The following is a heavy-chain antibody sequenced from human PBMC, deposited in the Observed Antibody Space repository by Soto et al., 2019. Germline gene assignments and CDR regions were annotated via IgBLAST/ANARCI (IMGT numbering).Heavy chain of an antibody. V-gene: IGHV4-39*01. CDR3: ARHRGYCSVVNCYWNGFDI. D-gene: IGHD2-15*01. Sequence: QLQLQESGPGLVEPSETLCLTCTVSGGSISSGTHYWGWSRQPPGKGLEWIGSIYYSGVTYYNPSLKSRVPMSVDTSKNQFSLKLNSVTAADTAVYYCARHRGYCSVVNCYWNGFDIWGQGATVTVSS. J-gene: IGHJ3*02. CDR2: IYYSGVT. CDR1: GGSISSGTHY.